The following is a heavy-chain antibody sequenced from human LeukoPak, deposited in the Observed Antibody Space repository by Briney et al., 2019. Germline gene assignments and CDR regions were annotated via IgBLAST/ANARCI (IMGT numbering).Heavy chain of an antibody. J-gene: IGHJ4*02. CDR2: ISSSSSTI. Sequence: GGSLRLSCAASGFTFSGYSMNWVRQAPGKGLEWVSYISSSSSTIYYADSVKGRFTISRDNAKNSLYLQMNSLRAEDTAVYYCARGDYDYVWGSYRDDAFDYWGQGTLVTVSS. V-gene: IGHV3-48*04. D-gene: IGHD3-16*02. CDR1: GFTFSGYS. CDR3: ARGDYDYVWGSYRDDAFDY.